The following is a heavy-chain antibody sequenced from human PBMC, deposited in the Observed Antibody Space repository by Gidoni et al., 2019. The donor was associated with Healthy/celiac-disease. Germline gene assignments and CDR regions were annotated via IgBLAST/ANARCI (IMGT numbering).Heavy chain of an antibody. CDR2: INPNSGGT. D-gene: IGHD1-26*01. V-gene: IGHV1-2*04. J-gene: IGHJ4*02. Sequence: HVPLVQSGAEVKTPGASVTVSCKASGYPFTGYYMHWGRQAPGQGREWRGWINPNSGGTNYAQKFQGWVTMTRDTSISTADMELSRLRSDDTAVYYCARAKTIVGATLDYWGQGTLVTVSS. CDR3: ARAKTIVGATLDY. CDR1: GYPFTGYY.